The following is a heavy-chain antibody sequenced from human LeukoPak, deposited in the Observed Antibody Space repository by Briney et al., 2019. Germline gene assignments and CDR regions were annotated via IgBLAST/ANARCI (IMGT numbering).Heavy chain of an antibody. D-gene: IGHD1-26*01. CDR1: GFTFSRYW. V-gene: IGHV3-74*01. Sequence: GGPLRLSCAASGFTFSRYWMHWVRQAPGKGLVWVSRINHDGSAATYADSVEGRFTISRDNAKNTLYLQMNSLRGDDTAVYYCAKDVGKWESLHFFDYWGQGTLVTVSS. CDR2: INHDGSAA. CDR3: AKDVGKWESLHFFDY. J-gene: IGHJ4*02.